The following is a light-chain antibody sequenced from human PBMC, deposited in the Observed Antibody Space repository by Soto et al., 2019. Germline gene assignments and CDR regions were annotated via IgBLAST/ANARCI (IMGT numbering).Light chain of an antibody. J-gene: IGKJ4*01. CDR2: DTS. CDR3: QQYNNRPLT. CDR1: HDISNY. Sequence: DIQMTQSPSSLSASVGDRVTITCQASHDISNYLSWYQQKPGKAPKLLIYDTSNLETGVPSRFSGSGSGTDFTFPISSLQPEDIATYYCQQYNNRPLTFGGGTKVEIK. V-gene: IGKV1-33*01.